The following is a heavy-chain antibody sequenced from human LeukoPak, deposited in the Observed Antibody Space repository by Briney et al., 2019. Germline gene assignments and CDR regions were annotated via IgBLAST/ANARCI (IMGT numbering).Heavy chain of an antibody. CDR1: GFTFSSYA. Sequence: PGGSLRLSCAASGFTFSSYAMHWVRQAPGKGXXXXXXXSYDGSNKYYADSVKGRFTISRDNSKNTLYLQMNSLRAEDTAVYYCARDGERGYSYGYTIGVWGKETTVTVSS. V-gene: IGHV3-30*01. CDR3: ARDGERGYSYGYTIGV. J-gene: IGHJ6*04. D-gene: IGHD5-18*01. CDR2: XSYDGSNK.